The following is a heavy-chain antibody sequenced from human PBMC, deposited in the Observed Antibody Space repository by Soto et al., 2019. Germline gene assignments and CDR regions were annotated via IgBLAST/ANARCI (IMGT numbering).Heavy chain of an antibody. Sequence: SETLALSWAVYGGSFSCHSWTWIRQSPGKGLEWIGDINHSGRVNYSPSLKSRVTISLDTSKNQFSLTLSAVTAADTAMYYCSTRAYDTNGYYRFDPWGQGTLVTVSS. V-gene: IGHV4-34*01. CDR3: STRAYDTNGYYRFDP. J-gene: IGHJ5*01. CDR2: INHSGRV. D-gene: IGHD3-22*01. CDR1: GGSFSCHS.